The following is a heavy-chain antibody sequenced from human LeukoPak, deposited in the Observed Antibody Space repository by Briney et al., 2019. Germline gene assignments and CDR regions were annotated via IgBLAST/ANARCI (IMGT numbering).Heavy chain of an antibody. J-gene: IGHJ5*02. CDR1: GFTFSSYG. CDR3: AKDRVPTTSWDCFDP. V-gene: IGHV3-23*01. Sequence: GGSLRLSCAASGFTFSSYGMSWVRQAPGKGLEWVSAISGSGATTYHADSVKGRFTISRDNSKNTLYLQMNSLRAEDTALYYCAKDRVPTTSWDCFDPWGQGTLATVSS. CDR2: ISGSGATT. D-gene: IGHD1-1*01.